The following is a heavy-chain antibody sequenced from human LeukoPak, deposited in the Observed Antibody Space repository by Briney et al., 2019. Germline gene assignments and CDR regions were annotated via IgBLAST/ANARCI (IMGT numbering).Heavy chain of an antibody. CDR3: ASPTNYQRTDFDY. D-gene: IGHD4/OR15-4a*01. J-gene: IGHJ4*02. CDR1: GYTFTGYY. V-gene: IGHV1-2*02. CDR2: INPNSGVT. Sequence: ASVKVSCTASGYTFTGYYIHWVRQAPGQGLECMGWINPNSGVTNYAQKFQGRVSMTRDTSITTAYMELSRLTSDDTAVYYCASPTNYQRTDFDYWGQGTLVTVSS.